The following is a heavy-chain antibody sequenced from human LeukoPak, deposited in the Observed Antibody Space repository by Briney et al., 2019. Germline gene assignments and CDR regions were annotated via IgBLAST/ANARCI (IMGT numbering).Heavy chain of an antibody. CDR2: IYYYENT. D-gene: IGHD4-11*01. V-gene: IGHV4-59*08. CDR3: ARADSRQQLALNL. CDR1: GGSISSYS. Sequence: SSETLSLTCGVSGGSISSYSWSWIRQPPGKGLEWIGYIYYYENTNYNPSLKSRVTISVDTSKNQFSLKLRSVTAADTAVYYCARADSRQQLALNLWGQGTLVTVSS. J-gene: IGHJ5*02.